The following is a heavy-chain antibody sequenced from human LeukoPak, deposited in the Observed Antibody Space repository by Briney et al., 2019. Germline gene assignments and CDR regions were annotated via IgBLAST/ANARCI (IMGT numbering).Heavy chain of an antibody. J-gene: IGHJ4*02. V-gene: IGHV3-21*01. CDR1: GFTFSDYT. Sequence: RGSLRLSCAASGFTFSDYTMSWVRQAPGKGLEWVSSITPRGDYIYYADSLKGQFTISRDNAKNSLYLQMSSLRAEDTAVYYCVRHRTASDYWGQGALVTVSS. D-gene: IGHD1-1*01. CDR3: VRHRTASDY. CDR2: ITPRGDYI.